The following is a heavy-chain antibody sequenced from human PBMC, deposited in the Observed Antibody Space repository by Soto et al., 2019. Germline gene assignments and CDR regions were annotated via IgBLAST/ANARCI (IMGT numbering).Heavy chain of an antibody. D-gene: IGHD1-26*01. CDR3: AREPTSGSYYYFDY. V-gene: IGHV3-30*04. CDR2: ISYDGSNK. Sequence: GGSLRLSCAASGFTFSSYAMHWVRKAPGKGLEGVAVISYDGSNKYYADSVKGRFTISRDNSKNTLYLQMNSLRAEDTAVYYCAREPTSGSYYYFDYWGQGTLVTVSS. CDR1: GFTFSSYA. J-gene: IGHJ4*02.